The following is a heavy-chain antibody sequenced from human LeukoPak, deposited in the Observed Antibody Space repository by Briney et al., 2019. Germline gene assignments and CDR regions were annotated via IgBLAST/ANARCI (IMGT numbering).Heavy chain of an antibody. Sequence: SETLSHTRTVSGGSLSSGRYYWRWIRQPAGRGLEWLGRIYTSGSNNYNPSLKSRVTISVDTSKNHFSLKLRYSNAAAPPVYSCASSRRYYYDSSGYRSMSWGQGTLVTVSS. V-gene: IGHV4-61*02. CDR2: IYTSGSN. J-gene: IGHJ4*02. CDR3: ASSRRYYYDSSGYRSMS. CDR1: GGSLSSGRYY. D-gene: IGHD3-22*01.